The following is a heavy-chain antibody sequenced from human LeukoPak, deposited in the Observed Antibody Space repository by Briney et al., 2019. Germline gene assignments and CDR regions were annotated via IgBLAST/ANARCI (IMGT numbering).Heavy chain of an antibody. V-gene: IGHV3-33*06. CDR1: GFTFSNYG. J-gene: IGHJ4*02. CDR3: AKAGIGVVGYFDY. Sequence: GGSLRLSCAASGFTFSNYGFHWVRQAPGQGLEWVALIWNDGSNKNYADSVKGRFTISRDDSKNTLYLQMNSLRDEDTALYYCAKAGIGVVGYFDYWGQGTLVTVSS. CDR2: IWNDGSNK. D-gene: IGHD6-19*01.